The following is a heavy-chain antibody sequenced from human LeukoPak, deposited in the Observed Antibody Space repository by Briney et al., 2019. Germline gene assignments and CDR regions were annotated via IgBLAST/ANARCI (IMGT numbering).Heavy chain of an antibody. D-gene: IGHD3-22*01. J-gene: IGHJ4*02. V-gene: IGHV4-38-2*02. CDR3: ARFDSSGYLYYFDY. CDR2: IYHSGST. Sequence: PSETLSLTCTVSGYSISSGYYWGWIRQPPGKGLEWIGSIYHSGSTNYNPSLKSRVTISVDNSKNQFSLKLSSVTAADTAVYYCARFDSSGYLYYFDYWGQGTLVTVSS. CDR1: GYSISSGYY.